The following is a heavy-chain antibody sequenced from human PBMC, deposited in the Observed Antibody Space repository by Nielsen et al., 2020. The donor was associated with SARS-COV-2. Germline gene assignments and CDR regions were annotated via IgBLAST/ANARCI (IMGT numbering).Heavy chain of an antibody. CDR3: ARGPPRDYGGAGYYYGMDV. CDR2: IYYSGST. CDR1: GGSISSYY. Sequence: SETLSLTCTVSGGSISSYYWSWIRQPPGKGLEWIGYIYYSGSTNYNPSLKSRVTISVDTSKNQFSLKLSSVTAADTAVYYCARGPPRDYGGAGYYYGMDVWGQGTTVTVSS. D-gene: IGHD4-17*01. V-gene: IGHV4-59*01. J-gene: IGHJ6*02.